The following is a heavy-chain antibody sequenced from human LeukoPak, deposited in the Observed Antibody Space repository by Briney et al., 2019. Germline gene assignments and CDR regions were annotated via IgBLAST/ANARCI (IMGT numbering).Heavy chain of an antibody. CDR3: ARGYSRRYYDSSGYHYY. J-gene: IGHJ4*02. CDR1: GGSFSGYY. Sequence: SETLSLTCAVYGGSFSGYYWSWIRQPPGKGLEWIGEINHSGSTNYNPSLKSRVTISVDTSKNQFSLKLSSVTAADTAVYYCARGYSRRYYDSSGYHYYWGQGTLVTVSS. V-gene: IGHV4-34*01. D-gene: IGHD3-22*01. CDR2: INHSGST.